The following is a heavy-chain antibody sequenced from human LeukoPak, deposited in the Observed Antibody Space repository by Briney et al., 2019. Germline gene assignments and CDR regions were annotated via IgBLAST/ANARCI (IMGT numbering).Heavy chain of an antibody. J-gene: IGHJ4*02. V-gene: IGHV4-34*01. CDR1: GGSFSGYY. Sequence: SETLSLTCAVYGGSFSGYYWSWIRQPPGKGLEWIGEINHSGSTNYNPSLKSRVTISVDTSKNQFSLKLSSVTAADTAVYYCARSSWYYYNILVAHQFDYWGQGTLVTVSS. CDR3: ARSSWYYYNILVAHQFDY. CDR2: INHSGST. D-gene: IGHD6-13*01.